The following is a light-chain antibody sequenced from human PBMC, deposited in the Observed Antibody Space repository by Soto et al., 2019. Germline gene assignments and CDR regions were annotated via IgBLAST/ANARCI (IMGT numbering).Light chain of an antibody. CDR2: KAS. CDR1: QSISSR. Sequence: DIQMTQSPSTLSASVGDRVTITCRASQSISSRLAWYQQKPGEAPKLLIYKASSLEIGVPSRFSGSEFGTEFTLNISSLQLDDFATYYCQQYNNYWTFGQGTKVQIK. J-gene: IGKJ1*01. CDR3: QQYNNYWT. V-gene: IGKV1-5*03.